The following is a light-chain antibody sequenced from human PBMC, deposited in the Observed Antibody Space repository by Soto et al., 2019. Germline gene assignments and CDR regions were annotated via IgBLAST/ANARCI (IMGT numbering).Light chain of an antibody. J-gene: IGKJ2*01. CDR1: QSVSSY. V-gene: IGKV3-11*01. Sequence: EIVLTQSPATLSLSPGERATLSCRASQSVSSYLAWYQQKPGQAPRLLIYDASTRATGIPARFSGSGSGTDFTLTISSLEPVDFAVYYCQQRSNWPRTFGQGTQLEIK. CDR2: DAS. CDR3: QQRSNWPRT.